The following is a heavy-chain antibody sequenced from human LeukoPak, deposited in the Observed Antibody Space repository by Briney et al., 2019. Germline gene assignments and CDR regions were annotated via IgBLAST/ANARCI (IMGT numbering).Heavy chain of an antibody. Sequence: SVKVSCKASGGTFGSYAISWVRQAPGQGLEWMGRIIPILGIANYAQKFQGRVTITADKSTSTAYMELSSLRSEDTAVYYCARAPYYDILTGYYNATYYYYYYGMDVWGQGTTVTVSS. CDR2: IIPILGIA. J-gene: IGHJ6*02. D-gene: IGHD3-9*01. V-gene: IGHV1-69*04. CDR1: GGTFGSYA. CDR3: ARAPYYDILTGYYNATYYYYYYGMDV.